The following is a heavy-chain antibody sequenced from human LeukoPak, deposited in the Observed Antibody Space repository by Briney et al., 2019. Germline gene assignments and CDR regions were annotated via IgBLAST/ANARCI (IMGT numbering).Heavy chain of an antibody. D-gene: IGHD3-16*01. CDR3: ASVRGGY. CDR1: GFTFSTYS. Sequence: PGGSPRLSCAASGFTFSTYSMNWVRQAPGKGLEWVSYITGSSIIYYSHSVKGRFAVSRDNAKNSLYPQMSSLRAEDTAVYYCASVRGGYWGQGTLVTVSS. CDR2: ITGSSII. J-gene: IGHJ4*02. V-gene: IGHV3-48*01.